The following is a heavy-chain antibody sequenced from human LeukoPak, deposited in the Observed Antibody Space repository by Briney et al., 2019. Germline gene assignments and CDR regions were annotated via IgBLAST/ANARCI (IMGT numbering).Heavy chain of an antibody. D-gene: IGHD2-2*01. CDR1: GGSISSGGYY. Sequence: QTLSLTCTVSGGSISSGGYYWSWIRQPPGKALEWLARIDWDDDKYYSTSLKTRLTISKDTSKNQVVLTMTNMDPVDTATYYCARMMVVPAAMRYYYYYYMDVWGKGTTVTVSS. CDR2: IDWDDDK. J-gene: IGHJ6*03. CDR3: ARMMVVPAAMRYYYYYYMDV. V-gene: IGHV2-70*11.